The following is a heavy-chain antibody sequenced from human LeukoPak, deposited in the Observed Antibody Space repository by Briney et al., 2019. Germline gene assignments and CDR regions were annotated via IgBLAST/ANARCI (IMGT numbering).Heavy chain of an antibody. D-gene: IGHD2-2*01. CDR1: GFTFSSYS. CDR2: ISSSSSYI. CDR3: ARDRCSSTSCYSFDY. V-gene: IGHV3-21*01. Sequence: PGGSLRLSCAASGFTFSSYSMNWVRQAPGKGLEWVSSISSSSSYIYYADSVKGRFTISRDNAKNSLYLQMHSLRAEDTAVYYCARDRCSSTSCYSFDYWGQGTLVTVSS. J-gene: IGHJ4*02.